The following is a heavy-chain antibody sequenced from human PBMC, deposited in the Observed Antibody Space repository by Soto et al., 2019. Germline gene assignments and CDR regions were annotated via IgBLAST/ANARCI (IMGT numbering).Heavy chain of an antibody. V-gene: IGHV1-69*13. CDR2: IIPIFGTA. D-gene: IGHD4-17*01. Sequence: SVKVSCKASGGTFSSYAISWVRQAPGQGLEWMGGIIPIFGTANYAQKFQGRVTITADESTSTAYMELSSLRSEDTAVYYCASSGDDYGDSHYYYGMDVWGQGTTVTVSS. CDR3: ASSGDDYGDSHYYYGMDV. J-gene: IGHJ6*02. CDR1: GGTFSSYA.